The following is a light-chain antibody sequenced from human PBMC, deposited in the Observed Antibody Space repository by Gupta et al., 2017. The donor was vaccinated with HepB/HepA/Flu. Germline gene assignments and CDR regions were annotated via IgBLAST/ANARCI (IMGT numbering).Light chain of an antibody. CDR3: LQHNPYPLT. CDR1: QGISSY. Sequence: IWFTLSPSFLPPSVGDTVTITCRASQGISSYLAWYQQISGKAPKRLVYSAFTLQNGVPSRFSGSGSGTEYTLTISSLQPEDFATYYCLQHNPYPLTFGEGTKVEI. CDR2: SAF. V-gene: IGKV1-9*01. J-gene: IGKJ4*01.